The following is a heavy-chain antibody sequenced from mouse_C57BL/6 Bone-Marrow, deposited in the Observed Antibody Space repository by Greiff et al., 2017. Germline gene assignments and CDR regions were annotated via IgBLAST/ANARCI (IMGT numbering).Heavy chain of an antibody. CDR1: GFTFSSYG. CDR2: ISSGGSYT. Sequence: EVHLVESGGDLVKPGGSLTLSCAASGFTFSSYGMSWVRQTPDKRLEWVATISSGGSYTYYPDSVKGRFTISRDNAKNTLYLQMSSLKSEDTAMYYCARHGNYVPYYAMDYWGQGTSVTVSS. V-gene: IGHV5-6*01. D-gene: IGHD1-1*01. J-gene: IGHJ4*01. CDR3: ARHGNYVPYYAMDY.